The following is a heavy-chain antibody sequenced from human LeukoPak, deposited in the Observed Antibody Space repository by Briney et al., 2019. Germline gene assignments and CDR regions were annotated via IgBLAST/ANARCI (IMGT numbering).Heavy chain of an antibody. Sequence: PGGSLRLSCAASGFTFSSYGMHWVRQAPGKGLEWVAFIRYDGSNKYYADSVKGRFTISRDNSKNTLYLQMNSLRAEDTAVYYCAKDGPIGRRYSQPSIDYWGQGTLVTVSS. J-gene: IGHJ4*02. CDR1: GFTFSSYG. CDR2: IRYDGSNK. D-gene: IGHD3-9*01. CDR3: AKDGPIGRRYSQPSIDY. V-gene: IGHV3-30*02.